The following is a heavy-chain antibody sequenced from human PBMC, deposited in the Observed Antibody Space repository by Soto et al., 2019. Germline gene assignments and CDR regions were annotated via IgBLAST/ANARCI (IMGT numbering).Heavy chain of an antibody. CDR3: ASSTPPGYYYAEGVAFDI. CDR2: IYYSGST. Sequence: QVQLQESGPGLVKPSQTLSLTCTVSGGSISSGGYYWSWIRQHPGKGLEWIGYIYYSGSTYYNPSPKSRVTISVDTSKNQFSLKLSSVTAADTTVYYCASSTPPGYYYAEGVAFDIWGQGTMVTVSS. V-gene: IGHV4-31*03. D-gene: IGHD3-22*01. CDR1: GGSISSGGYY. J-gene: IGHJ3*02.